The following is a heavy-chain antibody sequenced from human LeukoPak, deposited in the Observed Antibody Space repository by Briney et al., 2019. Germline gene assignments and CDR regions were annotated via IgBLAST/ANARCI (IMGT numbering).Heavy chain of an antibody. Sequence: GGSLRLSCTASGLTFSTSGFNWVRQAPGKGLEWVSSISSSSSYIYYADSVKGRFTISRDNAKNSLYLQMNSLRAEDTAVYYCARAITIFGVVINDAFDIWGQGTMVTVSS. J-gene: IGHJ3*02. V-gene: IGHV3-21*01. CDR2: ISSSSSYI. D-gene: IGHD3-3*01. CDR1: GLTFSTSG. CDR3: ARAITIFGVVINDAFDI.